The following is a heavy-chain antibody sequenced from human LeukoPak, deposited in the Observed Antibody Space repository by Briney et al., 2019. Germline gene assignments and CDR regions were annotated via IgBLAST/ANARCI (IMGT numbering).Heavy chain of an antibody. CDR2: IYSGGST. CDR3: ARVFHQRAYDSSGDYYVPFAY. D-gene: IGHD3-22*01. V-gene: IGHV3-53*01. CDR1: GFTFSSYA. Sequence: GGSLRLSCAASGFTFSSYAVSWVRQAPGKGLEGVSVIYSGGSTYYADSVKGRFTISRDNSKNTLYLQMNSLRAEDTAVYYCARVFHQRAYDSSGDYYVPFAYWGQGTLVTVSS. J-gene: IGHJ4*02.